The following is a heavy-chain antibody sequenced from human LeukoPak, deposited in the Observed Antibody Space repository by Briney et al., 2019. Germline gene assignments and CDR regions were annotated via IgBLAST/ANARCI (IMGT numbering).Heavy chain of an antibody. Sequence: GGSLRLSCAASGFTVSRNYMNWVRQAPGKGLEWVSLLSRTGNTSYSDSVKGRFTISRHNSKNTLYLQVNSLRPEDTAMYYCARWRPIDAFDIWGQGTMVIVSS. V-gene: IGHV3-53*04. CDR2: LSRTGNT. D-gene: IGHD3-3*01. J-gene: IGHJ3*02. CDR3: ARWRPIDAFDI. CDR1: GFTVSRNY.